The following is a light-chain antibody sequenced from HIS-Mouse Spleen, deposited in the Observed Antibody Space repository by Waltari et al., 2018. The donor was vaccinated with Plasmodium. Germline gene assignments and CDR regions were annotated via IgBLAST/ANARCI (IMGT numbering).Light chain of an antibody. Sequence: SYVLTQPPSVSVAPGKTARITCGGNNIGSKSVHWYQQKPGQAPVLVVYDDGDRPSGCPGRFSGANSGNTANRTSGRVEAGEEADYYCQVWDSSSDHPDVVFGGGTKLTVL. V-gene: IGLV3-21*03. CDR2: DDG. CDR1: NIGSKS. J-gene: IGLJ2*01. CDR3: QVWDSSSDHPDVV.